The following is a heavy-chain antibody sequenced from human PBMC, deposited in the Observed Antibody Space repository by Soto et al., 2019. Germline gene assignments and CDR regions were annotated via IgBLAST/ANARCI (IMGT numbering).Heavy chain of an antibody. Sequence: QVQLQQWGAGLLKPSETLSLTCAVYGGSFSGYYWSWIRQPPGKGLEWIGEINHSGSTNYNPSLKSRVTISVDTSKNQFSLKLSSVTAADTAVYYCARVTGRYYYGMDFWGQGTKVTVSS. CDR2: INHSGST. J-gene: IGHJ6*02. CDR1: GGSFSGYY. CDR3: ARVTGRYYYGMDF. V-gene: IGHV4-34*01.